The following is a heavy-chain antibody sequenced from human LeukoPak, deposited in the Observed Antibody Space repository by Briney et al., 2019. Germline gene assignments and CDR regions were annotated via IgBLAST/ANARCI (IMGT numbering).Heavy chain of an antibody. Sequence: GGSLRLSCAASGFPFSTIPFSGYWMTWVRQAPGKGLEWVSAISRSGGSTYYADSVKGRFTISRDNSKHTLYLQMNSMRAEDPAVYYCAKLGPILYNPQGSLDYWGQGTLVTVSS. D-gene: IGHD2-8*01. J-gene: IGHJ4*02. CDR3: AKLGPILYNPQGSLDY. CDR1: GFPFSTIPFSGYW. V-gene: IGHV3-23*01. CDR2: ISRSGGST.